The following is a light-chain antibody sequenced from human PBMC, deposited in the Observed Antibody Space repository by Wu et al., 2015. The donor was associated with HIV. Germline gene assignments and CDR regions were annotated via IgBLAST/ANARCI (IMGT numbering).Light chain of an antibody. CDR3: QQYNNWPLT. Sequence: EIVMTQSPAILSVSPGERVTLSCRASQSVSSNLAWYQQKPHQAPRLLIYGASTRATGIPGRFSGSGSGTEFTLTISSLQSEHFAVYYCQQYNNWPLTFGGGTKVEIK. J-gene: IGKJ4*01. CDR1: QSVSSN. V-gene: IGKV3-15*01. CDR2: GAS.